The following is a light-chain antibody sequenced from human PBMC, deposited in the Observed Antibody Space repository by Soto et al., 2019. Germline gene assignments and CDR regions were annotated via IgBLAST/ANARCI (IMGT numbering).Light chain of an antibody. V-gene: IGLV2-23*02. J-gene: IGLJ1*01. Sequence: QSALTQPASVTGSPGQSITIAYTGTSYNLVSWFQHHPGKAPKLMIYEVTKRPSGVSNRFSGSKSGDTASLTISGLQAEDESDYYCCSYVGHYTYVFGTGTKVTVL. CDR1: SYNL. CDR3: CSYVGHYTYV. CDR2: EVT.